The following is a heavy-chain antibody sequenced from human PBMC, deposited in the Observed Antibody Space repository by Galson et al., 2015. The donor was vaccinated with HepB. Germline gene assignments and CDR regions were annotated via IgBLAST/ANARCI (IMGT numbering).Heavy chain of an antibody. Sequence: SLRLSCAASGFTFSDYYMSWIRQAPGKGLEWVSYISSCGSTIYYADSVKGRFTISRDNAKNSLYLQMNSLRAEDTAVYYCARVVVVAATEWFDPWGQGTLVTVSS. V-gene: IGHV3-11*01. D-gene: IGHD2-15*01. J-gene: IGHJ5*02. CDR1: GFTFSDYY. CDR2: ISSCGSTI. CDR3: ARVVVVAATEWFDP.